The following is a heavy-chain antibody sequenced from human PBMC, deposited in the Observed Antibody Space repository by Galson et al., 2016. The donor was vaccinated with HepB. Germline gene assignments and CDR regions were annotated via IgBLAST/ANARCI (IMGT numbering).Heavy chain of an antibody. Sequence: SVKVSCKASGGIISSYGISWVRQAPGQGLEWMGGIVPLFGTANYAPKFQGRVTITADESTSTVYMDLNRLRSEDTAVYYCARGGQWVSAALGRNYEYYYLDVGGKGTTVTVSS. CDR1: GGIISSYG. CDR2: IVPLFGTA. CDR3: ARGGQWVSAALGRNYEYYYLDV. V-gene: IGHV1-69*13. D-gene: IGHD2-2*01. J-gene: IGHJ6*03.